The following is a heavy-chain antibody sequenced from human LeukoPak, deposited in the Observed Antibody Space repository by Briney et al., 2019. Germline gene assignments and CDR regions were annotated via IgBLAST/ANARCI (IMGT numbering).Heavy chain of an antibody. D-gene: IGHD3-10*01. CDR1: GGSFSGYY. J-gene: IGHJ5*02. V-gene: IGHV4-34*01. CDR2: INHSGST. CDR3: ARDPYYYGSGST. Sequence: PSETLSLTCAVYGGSFSGYYWSWIRQPPGKGLEWIGEINHSGSTNYNPSLKSRVTISVDTPKNQFSLKLSSVTAADTAVYYCARDPYYYGSGSTWGQGTLVTVSS.